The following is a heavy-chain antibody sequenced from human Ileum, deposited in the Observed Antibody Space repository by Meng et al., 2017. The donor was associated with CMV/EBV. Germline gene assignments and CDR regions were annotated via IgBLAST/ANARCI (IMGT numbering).Heavy chain of an antibody. D-gene: IGHD3-3*01. CDR2: ISSRSTLI. CDR3: ARDIKSYDFWSGYRHLDT. Sequence: GESLKISCATSGFTFSTSGMHWVRQAPGKGLEWVSSISSRSTLIYYADSVKGRFTISRDNAKNSLYLQMNGLRAEDTAVYYCARDIKSYDFWSGYRHLDTWGQGTRVTVSS. J-gene: IGHJ5*02. V-gene: IGHV3-21*06. CDR1: GFTFSTSG.